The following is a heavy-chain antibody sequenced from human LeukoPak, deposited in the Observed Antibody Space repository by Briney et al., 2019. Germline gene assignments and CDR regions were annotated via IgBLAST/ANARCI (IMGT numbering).Heavy chain of an antibody. D-gene: IGHD3-3*01. J-gene: IGHJ4*02. V-gene: IGHV4-4*02. Sequence: SETLSLTCAVSGGSISSSNWWSWVRQPPGKGLERIGEIYHSGSTNYNLSLKSRVTISVDKSKNQFSVKLSSVTAADTAVYYCARFPSYDFWSGYPDYWGQGTLVTVSS. CDR3: ARFPSYDFWSGYPDY. CDR2: IYHSGST. CDR1: GGSISSSNW.